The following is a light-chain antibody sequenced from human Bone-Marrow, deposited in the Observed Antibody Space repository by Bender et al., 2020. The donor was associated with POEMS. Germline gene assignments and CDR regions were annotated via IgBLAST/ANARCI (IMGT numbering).Light chain of an antibody. CDR3: SSYGSSITYV. CDR2: AVT. V-gene: IGLV2-14*03. J-gene: IGLJ1*01. Sequence: QFALTQPASVSGSPGQSITISCTGTTSDVDDYQYVSWYQQHPGKAPKLMIYAVTYRPSGVSNRFSGSKSGNTASLSISRLQPEDEADYYCSSYGSSITYVFGTGTKVTVL. CDR1: TSDVDDYQY.